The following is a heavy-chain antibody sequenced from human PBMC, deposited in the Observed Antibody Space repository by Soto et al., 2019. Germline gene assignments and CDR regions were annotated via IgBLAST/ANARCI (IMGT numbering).Heavy chain of an antibody. V-gene: IGHV4-30-2*01. CDR1: GGSISSGGYS. Sequence: QLQLQESGSGLVKPSQTLSLTCAVSGGSISSGGYSWSWIRQPPGKGLECIGYIYHSWSTYYNPSLKSRVTISVDRSKNQFSLKLNSVTAADTAVYYCARASGYYDSSGYLDFWGQGTLVTVSS. CDR3: ARASGYYDSSGYLDF. J-gene: IGHJ4*02. D-gene: IGHD3-22*01. CDR2: IYHSWST.